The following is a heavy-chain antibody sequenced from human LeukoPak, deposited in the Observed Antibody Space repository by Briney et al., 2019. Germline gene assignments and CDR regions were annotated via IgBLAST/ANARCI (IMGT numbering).Heavy chain of an antibody. D-gene: IGHD6-19*01. V-gene: IGHV3-23*01. CDR1: GFAFSNLA. CDR2: ISDSGIIT. Sequence: GGSLRLSCAASGFAFSNLAMGWVRQAPGKGLEWVSVISDSGIITYYADSVKGRFTISRDNSKNTLFLQMNSLRAEDTAVYYCAKDARRTNGWYFFDYWGQGTLVTVSS. CDR3: AKDARRTNGWYFFDY. J-gene: IGHJ4*02.